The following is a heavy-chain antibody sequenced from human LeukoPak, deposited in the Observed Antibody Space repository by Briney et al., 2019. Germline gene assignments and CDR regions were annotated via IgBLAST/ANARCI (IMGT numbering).Heavy chain of an antibody. CDR3: AKNCRGLPDEPFDY. V-gene: IGHV3-23*01. D-gene: IGHD4-17*01. CDR2: ISGRGDTT. CDR1: GFTFSSYA. Sequence: GGSLRLSCAASGFTFSSYAMSWVRQAPGKGLEWVSAISGRGDTTYYADSVKGRFTISRDNSKNTLYVQMNSLRAEDTAVYYCAKNCRGLPDEPFDYWGQGTLVTVSS. J-gene: IGHJ4*02.